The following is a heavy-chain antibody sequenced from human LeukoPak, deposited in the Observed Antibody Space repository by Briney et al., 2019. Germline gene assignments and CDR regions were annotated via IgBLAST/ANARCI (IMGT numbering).Heavy chain of an antibody. CDR1: GDSVSSNSAA. Sequence: SQTLSLTCAISGDSVSSNSAAWNWIRQSPSRGLEWLGRTYYRSKWYNDYAVSVKSRITINPDTSKNQFSLQLNSVTPEDTAVYYCARTAWGYSNGWYGGRFDPWGQGTLVTVSS. J-gene: IGHJ5*02. V-gene: IGHV6-1*01. CDR3: ARTAWGYSNGWYGGRFDP. CDR2: TYYRSKWYN. D-gene: IGHD6-19*01.